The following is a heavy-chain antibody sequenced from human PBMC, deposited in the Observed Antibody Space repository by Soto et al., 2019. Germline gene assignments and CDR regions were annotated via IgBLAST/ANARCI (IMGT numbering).Heavy chain of an antibody. CDR2: ITSDSNVK. D-gene: IGHD2-21*02. J-gene: IGHJ4*02. Sequence: QLVESGGGLVQPGGSLRLSCEASGFNFRTSHMNWVRQTPGKGLEWLSYITSDSNVKQYADSVKGRFTSSRDNDKDTLYLQMNSLNAADTGTYDCARDAWGATAFLGGLGARVTVSS. CDR1: GFNFRTSH. CDR3: ARDAWGATAFL. V-gene: IGHV3-48*04.